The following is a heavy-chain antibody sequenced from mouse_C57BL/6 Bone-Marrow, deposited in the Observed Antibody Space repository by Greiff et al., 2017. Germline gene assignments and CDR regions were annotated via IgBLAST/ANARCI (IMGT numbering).Heavy chain of an antibody. CDR1: GFNIKDDY. D-gene: IGHD6-1*01. CDR2: IDPENGDT. V-gene: IGHV14-4*01. J-gene: IGHJ3*01. Sequence: EVQLQQSGAELVRPGASVKLSCTASGFNIKDDYMHWLKQRPEQGLEWIGWIDPENGDTEYASKFQGKATITADTSSNTAYLQLSSLTSEDTAVYYCTTGVPFAYWCQVTLVTDSA. CDR3: TTGVPFAY.